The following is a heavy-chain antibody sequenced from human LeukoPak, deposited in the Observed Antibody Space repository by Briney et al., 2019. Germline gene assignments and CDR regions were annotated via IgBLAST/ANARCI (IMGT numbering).Heavy chain of an antibody. CDR2: IYYSGST. J-gene: IGHJ3*02. D-gene: IGHD6-19*01. CDR3: AREVAVAGSHAFDI. CDR1: GYSISSGYY. Sequence: SETLSLTCTVSGYSISSGYYWGWIRQPPGKGLEWIGYIYYSGSTNYNPSLKSRVTISVDTSKNQFSLKLSSVTAADTAVYYCAREVAVAGSHAFDIWGQGTMVTVSS. V-gene: IGHV4-61*01.